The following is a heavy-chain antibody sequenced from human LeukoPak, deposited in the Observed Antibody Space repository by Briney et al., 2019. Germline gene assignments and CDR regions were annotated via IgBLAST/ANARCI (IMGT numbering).Heavy chain of an antibody. CDR1: GYTFTSYV. Sequence: ASVKVSCKASGYTFTSYVISWVRQAPGQGLEWMGWISAYNGNTNYAQNLQGRVTMTTDTSTSTAYMELRSLRSDDTAVYYCARAPIGYCSSTSCPGRAGDAFDIWGQGTMVTVSS. J-gene: IGHJ3*02. V-gene: IGHV1-18*01. CDR2: ISAYNGNT. D-gene: IGHD2-2*01. CDR3: ARAPIGYCSSTSCPGRAGDAFDI.